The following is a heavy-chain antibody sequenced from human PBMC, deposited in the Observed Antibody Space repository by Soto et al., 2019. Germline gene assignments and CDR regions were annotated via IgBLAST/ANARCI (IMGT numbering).Heavy chain of an antibody. V-gene: IGHV1-3*01. Sequence: GASVKVSCKASGYTFTSYAMHWVRQAPGQRLEWMGWINAGNGNTKYSQKFQGRVTITRDTSASTAYMELSSLRSEDTAVYYCARVFPSGGSSGDAFDIWGQGTMVTVSS. CDR3: ARVFPSGGSSGDAFDI. CDR2: INAGNGNT. CDR1: GYTFTSYA. D-gene: IGHD3-22*01. J-gene: IGHJ3*02.